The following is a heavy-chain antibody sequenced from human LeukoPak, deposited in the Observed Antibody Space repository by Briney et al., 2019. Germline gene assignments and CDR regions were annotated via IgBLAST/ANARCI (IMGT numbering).Heavy chain of an antibody. CDR1: GFTFSNAW. CDR3: TTDYGSGSYRYFNY. CDR2: IKSKTDGGTT. V-gene: IGHV3-15*01. Sequence: GGSLRLSCAASGFTFSNAWMSWVRQTPGKGLEWVGRIKSKTDGGTTDYVAPVKGRFTISRDDSKNTLYLQMNSLKSEDTAVYYCTTDYGSGSYRYFNYWGQGPLVTVSS. D-gene: IGHD3-10*01. J-gene: IGHJ4*02.